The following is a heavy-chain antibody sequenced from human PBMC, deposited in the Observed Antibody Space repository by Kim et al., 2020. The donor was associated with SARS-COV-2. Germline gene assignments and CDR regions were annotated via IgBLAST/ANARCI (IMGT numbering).Heavy chain of an antibody. Sequence: GGSLRLSCAASGFTFSTYAMNWVRQAPGKGLEWVSTIGPSGGNTYYADSVKGRLTVSRDNSKNTLYLQMGSLRAEDTALYYCARTTNLDCWGQGTLVTVS. D-gene: IGHD1-7*01. CDR2: IGPSGGNT. CDR1: GFTFSTYA. V-gene: IGHV3-23*01. J-gene: IGHJ4*02. CDR3: ARTTNLDC.